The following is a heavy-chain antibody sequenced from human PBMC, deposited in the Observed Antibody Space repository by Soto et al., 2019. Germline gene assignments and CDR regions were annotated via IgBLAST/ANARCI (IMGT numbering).Heavy chain of an antibody. CDR2: IYYSGST. CDR1: GGSISSSSYY. V-gene: IGHV4-39*01. Sequence: PSETLSLTCTVSGGSISSSSYYWGWIRQPPGKGLEWIGSIYYSGSTYYNPSLKSRVTISVDTSKNQFSLKLSSVAAADTAVYYCARHYGVLRFLEWFWDYGMDVWGQGTTVTVSS. D-gene: IGHD3-3*01. J-gene: IGHJ6*02. CDR3: ARHYGVLRFLEWFWDYGMDV.